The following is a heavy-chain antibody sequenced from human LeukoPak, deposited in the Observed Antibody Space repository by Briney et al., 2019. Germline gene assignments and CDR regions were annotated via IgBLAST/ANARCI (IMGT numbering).Heavy chain of an antibody. CDR1: GFTFNSYA. D-gene: IGHD3-9*01. J-gene: IGHJ4*02. CDR3: AKGSVNYDILTGSYFDY. V-gene: IGHV3-23*01. Sequence: GGSLRLSCAASGFTFNSYATNWVRQAPGKGLEGVSSISGSGENTYYADSVKGRFTISRDNSKNTLSLQMNSLRAEDTAVYYCAKGSVNYDILTGSYFDYWGQGTLVTVSS. CDR2: ISGSGENT.